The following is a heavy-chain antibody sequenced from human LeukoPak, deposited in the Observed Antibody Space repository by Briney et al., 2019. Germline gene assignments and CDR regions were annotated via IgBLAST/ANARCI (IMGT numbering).Heavy chain of an antibody. V-gene: IGHV4-38-2*01. CDR2: IYHSGST. J-gene: IGHJ5*02. D-gene: IGHD2-2*01. CDR3: ARATPYCSSSSCHNWFDP. CDR1: GYSISSGYY. Sequence: SETLSLTCAVSGYSISSGYYWGWIRQPPGKGLEWIGSIYHSGSTYYNPSLKSRVTISVDTSKNQFSLKLSSVTAADTAVYYCARATPYCSSSSCHNWFDPWGQGTLVTVSS.